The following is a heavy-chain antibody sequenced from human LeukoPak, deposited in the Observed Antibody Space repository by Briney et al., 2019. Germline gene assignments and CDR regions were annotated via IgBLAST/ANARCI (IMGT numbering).Heavy chain of an antibody. D-gene: IGHD5-24*01. J-gene: IGHJ4*02. CDR1: GYTFTSYY. Sequence: GASVKVSCKASGYTFTSYYMHWVRQAPGQGLEWMGIINPSGGSTSYAQKFQGGVTMTRDTSTSTVYMELSSLRSEDTAVYYCASAQSFWLQSDYWGQGTLVTVSS. CDR2: INPSGGST. CDR3: ASAQSFWLQSDY. V-gene: IGHV1-46*01.